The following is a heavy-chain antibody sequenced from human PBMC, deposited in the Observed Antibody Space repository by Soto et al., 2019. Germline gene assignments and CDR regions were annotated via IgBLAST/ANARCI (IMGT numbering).Heavy chain of an antibody. CDR3: APLREMATYFDY. CDR2: INHSGST. Sequence: QVQLQQWGAGLLKPSETLSLTCAVYGGSFSGYYWSWIRQPPGKGLEWIGEINHSGSTNYNPSLKSRVTISVDTSKNQFSLKLSSVTAADTAVYYCAPLREMATYFDYWGQGTLVIVSS. D-gene: IGHD5-12*01. CDR1: GGSFSGYY. J-gene: IGHJ4*02. V-gene: IGHV4-34*01.